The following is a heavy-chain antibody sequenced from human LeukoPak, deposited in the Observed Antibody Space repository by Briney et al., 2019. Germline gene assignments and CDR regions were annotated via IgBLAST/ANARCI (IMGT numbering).Heavy chain of an antibody. Sequence: PGGSLRLSCAASGFTFSSYSMNWVRQAPGKGLEWVSYISSSSSTIYYADSVKGRFTISRDNAKNSLYLQMNSLRAEDTAVYYCARVVYFDYWGQGTLVTVTS. CDR3: ARVVYFDY. D-gene: IGHD3-10*01. CDR1: GFTFSSYS. J-gene: IGHJ4*02. CDR2: ISSSSSTI. V-gene: IGHV3-48*01.